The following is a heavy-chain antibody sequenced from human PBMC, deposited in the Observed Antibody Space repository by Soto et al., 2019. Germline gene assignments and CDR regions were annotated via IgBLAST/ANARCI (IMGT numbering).Heavy chain of an antibody. CDR3: ARDSSMVRDPPGFDY. J-gene: IGHJ4*02. D-gene: IGHD3-10*01. CDR2: ISAYNGNT. V-gene: IGHV1-18*04. Sequence: ASVKVSCKASGYTFTSYGISWVRQAPGQGLEWMGWISAYNGNTNYAQKLQGRVTMTTDTSTSTAYMELRSLGSDDTAVYYCARDSSMVRDPPGFDYWGQGTLVTVSS. CDR1: GYTFTSYG.